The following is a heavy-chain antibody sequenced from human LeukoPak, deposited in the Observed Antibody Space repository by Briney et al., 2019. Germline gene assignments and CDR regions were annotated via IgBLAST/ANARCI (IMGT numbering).Heavy chain of an antibody. D-gene: IGHD2-15*01. J-gene: IGHJ4*02. CDR3: ARDRLGYCSGGSCYSGGGDY. V-gene: IGHV1-2*02. CDR1: GYTFTGYY. CDR2: INPNSGGT. Sequence: ASVKVSCKASGYTFTGYYMHWVRQAPGQGLEWMGWINPNSGGTNYAQKFQGRVTMTRDTSISTAYMELSRLRSDDTAVYYCARDRLGYCSGGSCYSGGGDYWGQGTLVTVSS.